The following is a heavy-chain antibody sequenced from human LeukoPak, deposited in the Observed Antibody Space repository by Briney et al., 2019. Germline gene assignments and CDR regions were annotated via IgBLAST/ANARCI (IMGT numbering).Heavy chain of an antibody. Sequence: SETLSLTCAVSGGSISSSNWWSWVRQPPGKGLEWIGEVYHSGSTNYNPSLKSRVTISVDKSKNQFSLKVSSVTAADTAVYYCATAPLELRLAWFDPWGQGTLVTVSS. CDR1: GGSISSSNW. D-gene: IGHD1-7*01. J-gene: IGHJ5*02. CDR2: VYHSGST. CDR3: ATAPLELRLAWFDP. V-gene: IGHV4-4*02.